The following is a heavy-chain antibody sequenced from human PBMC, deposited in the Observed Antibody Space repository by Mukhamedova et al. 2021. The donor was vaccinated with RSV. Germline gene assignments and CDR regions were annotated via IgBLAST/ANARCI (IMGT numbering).Heavy chain of an antibody. Sequence: VSGISWNSGSIGYADSVKGRFTISRDNAKNSLYLQMNSLRAEDTALYYCSKTDSNGYYYEANAFDIWGQGTMVTVSS. CDR3: SKTDSNGYYYEANAFDI. CDR2: ISWNSGSI. D-gene: IGHD3-22*01. J-gene: IGHJ3*02. V-gene: IGHV3-9*01.